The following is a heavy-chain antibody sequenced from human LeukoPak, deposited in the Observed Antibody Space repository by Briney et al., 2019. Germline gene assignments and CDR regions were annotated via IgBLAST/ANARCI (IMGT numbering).Heavy chain of an antibody. D-gene: IGHD2-2*01. CDR3: ARAIRYCSSTSCYPLDAFDI. V-gene: IGHV4-59*01. CDR1: GGSISSYY. Sequence: SETLSLTCTVSGGSISSYYWSWLRQPPGKGLEWIGYIYYSGSTNYNPSLKSRVTISVDTSKNQFSLKLSSVTAADTAVYYCARAIRYCSSTSCYPLDAFDIWGQGTMVTVSS. CDR2: IYYSGST. J-gene: IGHJ3*02.